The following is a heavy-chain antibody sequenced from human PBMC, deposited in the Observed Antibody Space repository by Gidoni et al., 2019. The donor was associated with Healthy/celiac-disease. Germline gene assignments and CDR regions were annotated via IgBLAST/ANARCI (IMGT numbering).Heavy chain of an antibody. V-gene: IGHV3-21*01. CDR2: IRSSSSYI. CDR3: ARDIPLNLEWDTNDAFDI. Sequence: EVQLVESGGGLVKPGGYLRLSCAASGFTFSSSRRNWVRQAPGKGLGCVSSIRSSSSYIYYADSVKGRFTISRDNAKNSLYLQMNSLRAEDTAVYYCARDIPLNLEWDTNDAFDIWGQGTMVTVSS. D-gene: IGHD3-3*01. J-gene: IGHJ3*02. CDR1: GFTFSSSR.